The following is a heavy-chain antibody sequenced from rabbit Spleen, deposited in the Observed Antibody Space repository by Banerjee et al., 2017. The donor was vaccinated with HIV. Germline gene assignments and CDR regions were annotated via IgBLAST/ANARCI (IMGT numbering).Heavy chain of an antibody. V-gene: IGHV1S45*01. CDR3: ARASEYPYYFNL. CDR1: GFSFTDRDV. Sequence: QQQLEESGGGLIKPEGSLTLTCTASGFSFTDRDVMCWVRQAPGKGLEWIACINTATGKAVYARWAKGRFTMSRTSSTTVTLQMTSLTAADTATYFCARASEYPYYFNLWGQGTLVTVS. D-gene: IGHD3-1*01. J-gene: IGHJ4*01. CDR2: INTATGKA.